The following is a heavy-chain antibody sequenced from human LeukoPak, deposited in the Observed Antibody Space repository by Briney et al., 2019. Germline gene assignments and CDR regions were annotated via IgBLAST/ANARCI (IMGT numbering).Heavy chain of an antibody. V-gene: IGHV4-38-2*02. D-gene: IGHD3-22*01. J-gene: IGHJ4*02. CDR2: IYHSGST. CDR1: GYSISSGYY. Sequence: PSETLSLTCTVSGYSISSGYYWGWIRQSPGKGLEWIGSIYHSGSTYYNPSLKSRVTISVDTSKNYSSLRLSSVTAADRAVYYCARENYYDSGVGRYYADYWGQGTLVTVSS. CDR3: ARENYYDSGVGRYYADY.